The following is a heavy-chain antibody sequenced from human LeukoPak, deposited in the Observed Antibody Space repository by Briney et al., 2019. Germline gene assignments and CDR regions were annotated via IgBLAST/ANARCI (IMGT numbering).Heavy chain of an antibody. CDR2: IYYSGGT. Sequence: SETLSLTCTLAGGSISSTYWSWIRQPPGKGLEWIGYIYYSGGTNYNPPLKSRVSISVDTSKNQFSLKLSSVAGGGTGVYYWARGAGAGYNLRPFDYWGQGTLVTVST. V-gene: IGHV4-59*08. CDR1: GGSISSTY. D-gene: IGHD5-24*01. CDR3: ARGAGAGYNLRPFDY. J-gene: IGHJ4*02.